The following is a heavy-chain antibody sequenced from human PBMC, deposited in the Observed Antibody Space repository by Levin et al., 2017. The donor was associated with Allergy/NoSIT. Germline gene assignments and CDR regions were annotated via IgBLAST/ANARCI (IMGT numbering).Heavy chain of an antibody. CDR1: GYTFTGYY. V-gene: IGHV1-2*02. Sequence: GASVKVSCKASGYTFTGYYMHWVRQAPGQGLEWMGWINPKTGDTNYAQKFQGRVTMTRDTSISTAYMELSRLRYDDTAVYYCAARGGWFGEDALDSWGQGTLVTVSS. CDR3: AARGGWFGEDALDS. J-gene: IGHJ4*02. CDR2: INPKTGDT. D-gene: IGHD3-10*01.